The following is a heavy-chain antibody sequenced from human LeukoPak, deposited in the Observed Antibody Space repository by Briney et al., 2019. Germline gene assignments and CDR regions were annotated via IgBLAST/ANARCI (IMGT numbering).Heavy chain of an antibody. CDR3: AKDKEFYYDSSGYYHY. D-gene: IGHD3-22*01. J-gene: IGHJ4*02. Sequence: PGGSLRLSCAASGFTFSSYSMNWVRQAPGKGLEWVSYISSSSTIYYADSVKGRFTISRDNAKNSLYLQMNSLRAEDTAMYYCAKDKEFYYDSSGYYHYWGQGTLVTVSS. CDR1: GFTFSSYS. V-gene: IGHV3-48*04. CDR2: ISSSSTI.